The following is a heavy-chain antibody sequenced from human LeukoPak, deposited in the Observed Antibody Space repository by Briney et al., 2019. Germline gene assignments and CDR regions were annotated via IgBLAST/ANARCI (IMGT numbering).Heavy chain of an antibody. CDR2: IYTSGST. CDR3: AREPYAFYQLLYNYYYYYMDV. V-gene: IGHV4-61*02. D-gene: IGHD2-2*02. Sequence: PSETLSLTCTVSGGSISSGSYYWSWIRQPAGKGLEWIGRIYTSGSTNYNPSLKSRVTISVDTSKNQFSLKLSSVTAADTAVYYCAREPYAFYQLLYNYYYYYMDVWGKGTAVTVSS. J-gene: IGHJ6*03. CDR1: GGSISSGSYY.